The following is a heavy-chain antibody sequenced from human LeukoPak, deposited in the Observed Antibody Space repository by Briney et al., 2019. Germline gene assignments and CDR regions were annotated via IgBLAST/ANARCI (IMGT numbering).Heavy chain of an antibody. D-gene: IGHD2-21*01. CDR1: GGSISSCY. V-gene: IGHV4-59*12. CDR2: IHYSGIT. Sequence: KPSETVSLTCTVSGGSISSCYWSWIRQSPGKGLEWIGYIHYSGITKYNPSLKSRVTMSLDTSKKQLSLRLTSVTAADTAVYYCAGGDIYSRSDHWGQGTLVTVSS. CDR3: AGGDIYSRSDH. J-gene: IGHJ4*02.